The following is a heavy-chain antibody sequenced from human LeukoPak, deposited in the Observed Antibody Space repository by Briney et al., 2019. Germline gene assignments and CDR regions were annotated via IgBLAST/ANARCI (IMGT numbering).Heavy chain of an antibody. D-gene: IGHD3-22*01. CDR1: GYTFTSYG. J-gene: IGHJ4*02. CDR2: ITPIFGTA. V-gene: IGHV1-69*13. CDR3: ASAASGYYYVYFDY. Sequence: SVKVSCKASGYTFTSYGISWVRQAPGQGLEWMGGITPIFGTANYAQKFQGRVTITADESTSTAYMELSSLRSEDTAVYYCASAASGYYYVYFDYWGQGTLVTVSS.